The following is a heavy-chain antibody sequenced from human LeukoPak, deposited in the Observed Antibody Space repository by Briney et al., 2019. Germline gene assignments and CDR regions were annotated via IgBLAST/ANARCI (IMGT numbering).Heavy chain of an antibody. V-gene: IGHV4-30-4*01. J-gene: IGHJ4*02. Sequence: PSQTLSLTCTVSGGSISSGDYYWSWIRQPPGKGLEWIGYIYYSGSTYYNPSLKSRVAISVDTSKNQFSLKLSSVTAADTAVYYCARDLLNEGNHLDYWGQGTLVTVSS. CDR1: GGSISSGDYY. D-gene: IGHD4-23*01. CDR2: IYYSGST. CDR3: ARDLLNEGNHLDY.